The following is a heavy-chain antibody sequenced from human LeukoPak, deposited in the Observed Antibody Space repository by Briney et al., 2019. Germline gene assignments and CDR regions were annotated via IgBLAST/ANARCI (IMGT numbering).Heavy chain of an antibody. Sequence: SETLSLTCAVYGGSFSGYYWSWIRQPPGKGLEWIGEINHSGSTNYNPSFKSRVTISVDTSKNQFSLKLSSVTAADTAVYYCARLGSSGWYYFDYWGQGTLVTVSS. CDR1: GGSFSGYY. J-gene: IGHJ4*02. CDR3: ARLGSSGWYYFDY. V-gene: IGHV4-34*01. CDR2: INHSGST. D-gene: IGHD6-19*01.